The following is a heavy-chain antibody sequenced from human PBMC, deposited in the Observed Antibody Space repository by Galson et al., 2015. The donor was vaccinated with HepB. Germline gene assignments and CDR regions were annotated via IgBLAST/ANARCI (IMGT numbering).Heavy chain of an antibody. CDR3: ARGAGVGGSYNPDLDY. D-gene: IGHD1-26*01. J-gene: IGHJ4*02. V-gene: IGHV4-39*07. CDR2: IYHSGST. CDR1: GGSISSSSYY. Sequence: ETLSLTCTVSGGSISSSSYYWGWIRQPPGKGLEWIGSIYHSGSTNYNPSLKSRVTISVDTSKNQFSLKLSSVTAADTAVYYCARGAGVGGSYNPDLDYWGQGTLVTVSS.